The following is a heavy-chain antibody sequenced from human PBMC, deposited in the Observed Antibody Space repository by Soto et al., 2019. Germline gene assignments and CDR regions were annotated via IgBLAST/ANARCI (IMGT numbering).Heavy chain of an antibody. Sequence: QVQLVQSGAEVKKPGSSVKVSCKASGGTFSSYTISWVRQAPGQGLEWMGRIIPILGIANYAQKFQGRVTITADKSTSTAYMELSSLRSEDTAVYYCARDRNYYYYGMDVWGQGTTVTVS. J-gene: IGHJ6*02. V-gene: IGHV1-69*08. CDR2: IIPILGIA. CDR3: ARDRNYYYYGMDV. CDR1: GGTFSSYT.